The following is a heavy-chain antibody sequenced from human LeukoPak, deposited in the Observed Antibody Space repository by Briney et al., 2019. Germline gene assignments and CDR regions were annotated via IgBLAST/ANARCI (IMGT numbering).Heavy chain of an antibody. CDR1: GFTLSSYS. Sequence: GGSLRLSCVASGFTLSSYSMNWVRQAPGKGLEWVSYISGSSGTIYYADSVKGRFTISRDNAKNSLYLQMNSLRAEDTAVYYCARRSEFGVLYYMDIWGKGTTVTVSS. CDR3: ARRSEFGVLYYMDI. D-gene: IGHD3-16*01. CDR2: ISGSSGTI. V-gene: IGHV3-48*01. J-gene: IGHJ6*03.